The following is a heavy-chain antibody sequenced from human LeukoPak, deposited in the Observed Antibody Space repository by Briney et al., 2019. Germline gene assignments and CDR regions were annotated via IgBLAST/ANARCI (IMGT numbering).Heavy chain of an antibody. Sequence: GGSLRLSCAASGFTFSDYYMSWIRQAPGKGLEWVSYISSSSRGSTTYYADSVKGRFTISRDNTKNSLYLQMNSLKTEDTAVYYCTRADGDETTVTENYYYYYMDVWGKGTTVTVSS. CDR3: TRADGDETTVTENYYYYYMDV. J-gene: IGHJ6*03. V-gene: IGHV3-11*01. D-gene: IGHD4-11*01. CDR2: ISSSSRGSTT. CDR1: GFTFSDYY.